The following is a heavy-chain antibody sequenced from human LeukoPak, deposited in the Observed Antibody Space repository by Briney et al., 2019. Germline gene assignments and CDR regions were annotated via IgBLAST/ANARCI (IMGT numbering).Heavy chain of an antibody. CDR2: INPNSGGT. V-gene: IGHV1-2*02. D-gene: IGHD2-15*01. J-gene: IGHJ4*02. CDR1: GYTFTGYY. CDR3: ARAGFVVVADFDY. Sequence: ASVKVSCKASGYTFTGYYMHWVRQAPGQGLEWMGWINPNSGGTNFAQKFQGRVTMTRDTSISIAYMELSRLRSDDTAVYYCARAGFVVVADFDYWGQGTLVTVSS.